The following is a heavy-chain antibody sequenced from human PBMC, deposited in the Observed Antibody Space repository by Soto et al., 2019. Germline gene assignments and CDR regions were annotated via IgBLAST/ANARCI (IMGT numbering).Heavy chain of an antibody. CDR1: GGSFSGYY. CDR2: INHSGST. J-gene: IGHJ6*03. Sequence: SETLSLTCAVYGGSFSGYYWSWIRQPPGKGLEWIGEINHSGSTNYNPSLKSRVTISVDTSKNRFSLKLSSVTAADTAVYYCARATVDPVTTAYYYYMDVWGKGTTVTVSS. D-gene: IGHD4-4*01. V-gene: IGHV4-34*01. CDR3: ARATVDPVTTAYYYYMDV.